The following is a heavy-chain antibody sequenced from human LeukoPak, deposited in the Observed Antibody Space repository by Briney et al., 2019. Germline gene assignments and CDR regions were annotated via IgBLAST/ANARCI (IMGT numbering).Heavy chain of an antibody. CDR3: ATLWSKDY. V-gene: IGHV3-48*04. J-gene: IGHJ4*02. D-gene: IGHD3-10*01. CDR2: ISPTGSTM. CDR1: EFTFSAYA. Sequence: GGSLRLSCATSEFTFSAYAMNWVRQAPGKGLEWVGYISPTGSTMFYAGSVKGRFTISRDNADNSLYLQMKSLRVEDTAMYYCATLWSKDYWGQGTLVTVSS.